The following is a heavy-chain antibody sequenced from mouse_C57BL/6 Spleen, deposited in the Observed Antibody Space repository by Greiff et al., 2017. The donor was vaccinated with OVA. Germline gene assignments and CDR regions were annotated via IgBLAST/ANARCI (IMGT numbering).Heavy chain of an antibody. CDR2: IDPSDSYT. V-gene: IGHV1-50*01. D-gene: IGHD1-1*01. CDR1: GYTFTSYW. Sequence: VQLQQPGAELVKPGASVKLSCKASGYTFTSYWMQWVKQRPGQGLEWIGEIDPSDSYTNYNQKFKGKATLTVDTSSSTAYMQLSSLTSEDSAVYYGARGNYGSSPFDYWGQGTTLTVSS. J-gene: IGHJ2*01. CDR3: ARGNYGSSPFDY.